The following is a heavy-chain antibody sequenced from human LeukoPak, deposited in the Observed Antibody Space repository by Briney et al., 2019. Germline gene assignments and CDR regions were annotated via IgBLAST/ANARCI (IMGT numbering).Heavy chain of an antibody. CDR3: ARLAGIAVAGTDGMDV. J-gene: IGHJ6*02. CDR2: IYPGDSDT. V-gene: IGHV5-51*01. D-gene: IGHD6-19*01. CDR1: GYIFNNFW. Sequence: GESLNISCEGSGYIFNNFWIGWVLQMPVKGLELMGIIYPGDSDTRYSPSFQGQVTISADKSISTAYLQWSTLKASDTAMYYCARLAGIAVAGTDGMDVWGQGTTVTVSS.